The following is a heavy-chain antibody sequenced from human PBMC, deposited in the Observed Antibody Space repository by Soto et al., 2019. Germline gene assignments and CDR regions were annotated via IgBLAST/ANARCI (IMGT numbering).Heavy chain of an antibody. CDR3: ARDSSGSGD. V-gene: IGHV3-30-3*01. Sequence: QVQLVESGGGVVQPGRSLRLSCAASGFAFSSYAMHWVRQAPGKGLEWVAVISYDGSNKYYADSVKGRFTISRDNSKNTLYLQMNSLRAGDTAVSYCARDSSGSGDWGQGTLVTVSS. CDR1: GFAFSSYA. D-gene: IGHD3-10*01. J-gene: IGHJ4*02. CDR2: ISYDGSNK.